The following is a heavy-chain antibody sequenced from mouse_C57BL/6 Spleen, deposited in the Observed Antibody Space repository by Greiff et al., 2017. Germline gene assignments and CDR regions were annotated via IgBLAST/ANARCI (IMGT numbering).Heavy chain of an antibody. V-gene: IGHV5-16*01. CDR3: ARESPYGSSYDYAMDY. CDR1: GFTFSDYY. CDR2: INYDGSST. D-gene: IGHD1-1*01. Sequence: EVKVVESEGGLVQPGSSMKLSCTASGFTFSDYYMAWVRQVPEKGLEWVANINYDGSSTYYLDSLKSRFIISRDNAKNILYLQMSSLKSEDTATYYCARESPYGSSYDYAMDYWGQGTSVTVSS. J-gene: IGHJ4*01.